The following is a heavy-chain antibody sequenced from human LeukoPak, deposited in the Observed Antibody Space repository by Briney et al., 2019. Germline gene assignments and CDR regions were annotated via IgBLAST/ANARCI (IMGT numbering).Heavy chain of an antibody. V-gene: IGHV3-30*04. CDR3: ARDRFLEWFMDY. J-gene: IGHJ4*02. CDR1: GFTFSGNA. CDR2: VSYDGNKK. Sequence: GGSLRLSCAASGFTFSGNAMHWVRQAPGKGLEWVSGVSYDGNKKYYADSVKGRFTISRDNAKNSLYLQMNSLRAEDTAVYYCARDRFLEWFMDYWGQGTLVTVSS. D-gene: IGHD3-3*01.